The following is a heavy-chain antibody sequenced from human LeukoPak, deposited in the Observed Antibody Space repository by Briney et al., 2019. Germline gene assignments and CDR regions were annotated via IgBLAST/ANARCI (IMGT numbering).Heavy chain of an antibody. V-gene: IGHV3-66*01. D-gene: IGHD4-23*01. CDR3: ARGVYGGNSDCFDP. Sequence: GGSLRLSCAASGFTVSSNFMNWVRQAPGKGLEWVSVMYIGGATFYADSVRDRFTISRDNPKNTLYLQMNSLRAEDTAVYYCARGVYGGNSDCFDPWGRGTLVIVSS. CDR1: GFTVSSNF. CDR2: MYIGGAT. J-gene: IGHJ5*02.